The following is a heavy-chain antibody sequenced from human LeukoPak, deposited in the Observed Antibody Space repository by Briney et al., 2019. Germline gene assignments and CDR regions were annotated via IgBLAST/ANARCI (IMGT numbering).Heavy chain of an antibody. CDR2: FDPEDGET. CDR3: ATGQWLVREYFQH. CDR1: GYTLTKLS. J-gene: IGHJ1*01. V-gene: IGHV1-24*01. Sequence: ASVKVSCKVSGYTLTKLSMHWVRQAPGKGLEWMGGFDPEDGETIYAQKFQGRVTMTEDTSTDTAYMELSSLRSEDTAVYYCATGQWLVREYFQHWGQGTLVTISS. D-gene: IGHD6-19*01.